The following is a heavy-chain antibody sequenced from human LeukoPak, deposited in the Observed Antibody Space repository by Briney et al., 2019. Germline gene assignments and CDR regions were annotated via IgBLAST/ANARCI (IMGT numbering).Heavy chain of an antibody. CDR2: ISSSGSTI. CDR3: ARSLPAYSGSLY. D-gene: IGHD1-26*01. J-gene: IGHJ4*02. CDR1: GFTFSSYE. V-gene: IGHV3-48*03. Sequence: GGSLRLSCAASGFTFSSYEMNWVRQAPGEGLEWVSYISSSGSTIYYADSVKGRFTIPRDNAKNSLYLQMNSLRAEDTAVYYCARSLPAYSGSLYWGQGTLVTVSS.